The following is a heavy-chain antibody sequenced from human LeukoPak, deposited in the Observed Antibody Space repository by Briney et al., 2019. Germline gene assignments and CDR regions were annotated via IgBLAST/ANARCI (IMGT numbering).Heavy chain of an antibody. J-gene: IGHJ4*02. CDR3: ARDMVFGELLEFFDY. CDR1: GFTFSSYW. Sequence: GGSLRLSCAASGFTFSSYWMSWVRQAPGKGLEWVANIKQDGSEKYYVDSVKGRFTISRDNAKNSLYLQMNSLRAEDTAVYYCARDMVFGELLEFFDYWGQGTLVTVSS. V-gene: IGHV3-7*01. CDR2: IKQDGSEK. D-gene: IGHD3-10*02.